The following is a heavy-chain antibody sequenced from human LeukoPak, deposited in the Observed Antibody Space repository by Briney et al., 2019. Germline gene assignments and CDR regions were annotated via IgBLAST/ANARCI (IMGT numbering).Heavy chain of an antibody. V-gene: IGHV4-31*03. D-gene: IGHD6-13*01. Sequence: SQTLSLTCTVSGGSISSGGYYGSWIRQHPGKGLEWIGYIYYSGSTYYNPSLKSRVTLSVDTSKNQFSLKLSSVTAADTAVYYCARDRRAAGTVVDYFDYWGQGTLVTVSS. J-gene: IGHJ4*02. CDR3: ARDRRAAGTVVDYFDY. CDR1: GGSISSGGYY. CDR2: IYYSGST.